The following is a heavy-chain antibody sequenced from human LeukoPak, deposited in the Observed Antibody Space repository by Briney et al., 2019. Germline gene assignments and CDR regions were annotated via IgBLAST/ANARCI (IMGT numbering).Heavy chain of an antibody. CDR2: INHSGST. V-gene: IGHV4-34*01. D-gene: IGHD3-3*01. CDR1: GGSFSGYY. Sequence: NPSETLPLTCAVYGGSFSGYYWSWIRQPPGKGLEWIGEINHSGSTNYNPSLKSRVTISVDTSKNQFSLKLSSVTAADTAVYYCGSRGGYDFWSGPKDDWFDPWGQGTLVTVSS. J-gene: IGHJ5*02. CDR3: GSRGGYDFWSGPKDDWFDP.